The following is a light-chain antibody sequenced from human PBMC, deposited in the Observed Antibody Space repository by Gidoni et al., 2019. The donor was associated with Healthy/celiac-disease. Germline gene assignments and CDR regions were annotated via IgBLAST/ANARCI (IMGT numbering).Light chain of an antibody. CDR3: SSYTSSSTLVV. Sequence: QSALSQPASVSGSPGPSITISCTGSSSDVGGYNYVSGYQQHPGKAPKLMIYDVSNRPSGVSKRFSGSKSGNTASLTISGLQAEDEADYYCSSYTSSSTLVVFGGGTKLTVL. V-gene: IGLV2-14*01. J-gene: IGLJ2*01. CDR1: SSDVGGYNY. CDR2: DVS.